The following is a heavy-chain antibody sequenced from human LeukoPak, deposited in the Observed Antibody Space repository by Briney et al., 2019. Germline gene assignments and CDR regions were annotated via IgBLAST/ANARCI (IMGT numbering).Heavy chain of an antibody. D-gene: IGHD1-7*01. Sequence: GGSLRLSCAASGFTFSRYWMTWVRQAPGKGLEWVANIKEDGSEKYYVDSVKGRFAISRDNANNSPCLQMNSLRAEDTAVYYCARGGGTNDLWGQGTMVTVSS. CDR1: GFTFSRYW. J-gene: IGHJ3*01. CDR2: IKEDGSEK. V-gene: IGHV3-7*04. CDR3: ARGGGTNDL.